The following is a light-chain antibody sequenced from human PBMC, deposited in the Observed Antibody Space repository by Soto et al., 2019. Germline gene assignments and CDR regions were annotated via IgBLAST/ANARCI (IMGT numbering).Light chain of an antibody. CDR3: QQYGSSGT. CDR2: GAS. V-gene: IGKV3-20*01. Sequence: EIVLTQSPGTLSLXPGERATLSCLASQSVSNNYLAWYQQKPGQAPRLLIYGASNRATGIPDRFSGSGSGTDFTLTISRLEPEDFAVYYCQQYGSSGTFGQGTKVDIK. J-gene: IGKJ1*01. CDR1: QSVSNNY.